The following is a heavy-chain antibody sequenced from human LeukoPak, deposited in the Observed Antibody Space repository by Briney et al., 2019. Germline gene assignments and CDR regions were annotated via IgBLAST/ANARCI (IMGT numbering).Heavy chain of an antibody. CDR3: ARLYYDSSGYPSPFDY. Sequence: GGSLRLSCAASGFTFSSYSMNWVRQAPGKGLEWVSSISSSSSYIYYADSVKGRFTTSRDNAKNSLYLQMNSLRAEDTAVYYCARLYYDSSGYPSPFDYWGQGTLVTVSS. CDR2: ISSSSSYI. CDR1: GFTFSSYS. J-gene: IGHJ4*02. D-gene: IGHD3-22*01. V-gene: IGHV3-21*01.